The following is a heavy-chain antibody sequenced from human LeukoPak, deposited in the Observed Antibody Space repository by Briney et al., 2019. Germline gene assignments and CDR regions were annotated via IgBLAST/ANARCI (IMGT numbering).Heavy chain of an antibody. CDR2: MNPNSGNT. D-gene: IGHD6-13*01. Sequence: GASVKVSCKASGYTFTSYDINWVRQATGQGLEWMGWMNPNSGNTGYAQKFQGRVTITRNTSISTAYMELSSLRSEDTAVYYCARVSSSWYRGWFDPWSQGTLVTVSS. CDR3: ARVSSSWYRGWFDP. V-gene: IGHV1-8*03. CDR1: GYTFTSYD. J-gene: IGHJ5*02.